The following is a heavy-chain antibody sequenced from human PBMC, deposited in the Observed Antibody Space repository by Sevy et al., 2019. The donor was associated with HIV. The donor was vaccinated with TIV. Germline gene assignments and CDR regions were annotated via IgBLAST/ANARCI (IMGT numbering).Heavy chain of an antibody. CDR1: GFTFTEFV. Sequence: GGSLRLSCAASGFTFTEFVMSWVRQAPGKGLEWVSTINSGGGSTYYADSVKGRFTISRDNSQNTLDLQMNSLRAEDTAVYFCTCGYGRFDFWGQGALVTVSS. V-gene: IGHV3-23*01. D-gene: IGHD4-17*01. CDR2: INSGGGST. CDR3: TCGYGRFDF. J-gene: IGHJ4*02.